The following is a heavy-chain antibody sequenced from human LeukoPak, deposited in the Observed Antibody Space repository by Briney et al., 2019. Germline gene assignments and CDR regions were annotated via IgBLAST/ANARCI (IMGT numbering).Heavy chain of an antibody. Sequence: GESLKISCKGSGYTFTSYWITWVRQKPGKGLEWMGKIDPNDGYTQYSPSFEGHVSFSADKSNSTAYLQWSSLKASDTAMYYCARQIYYFDSSGRGWFDPWGQGTLVAVSS. CDR3: ARQIYYFDSSGRGWFDP. CDR1: GYTFTSYW. J-gene: IGHJ5*02. D-gene: IGHD3-22*01. V-gene: IGHV5-10-1*01. CDR2: IDPNDGYT.